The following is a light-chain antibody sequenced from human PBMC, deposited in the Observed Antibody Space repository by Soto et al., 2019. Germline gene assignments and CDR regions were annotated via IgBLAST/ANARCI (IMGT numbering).Light chain of an antibody. V-gene: IGKV3-20*01. CDR1: QSVSSSY. CDR2: GAS. J-gene: IGKJ5*01. Sequence: EVVLTQSPGTLSLSPGERATLSCRAIQSVSSSYLAWYQQKPGQAPRLLIYGASTRATGIPDRFSGTGSGTDFTLTISRLESDDFALYYCQQYAEGTPITFGQGTRLEIK. CDR3: QQYAEGTPIT.